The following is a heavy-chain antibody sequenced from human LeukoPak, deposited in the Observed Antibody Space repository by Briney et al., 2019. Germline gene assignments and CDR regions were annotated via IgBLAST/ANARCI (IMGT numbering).Heavy chain of an antibody. CDR2: ISAYNGNT. V-gene: IGHV1-18*01. J-gene: IGHJ4*02. Sequence: ASVTVSCKASGYTFTSYGISWVRQAPGQGLEWMGWISAYNGNTNYAQKLQGRVTMTTDTSTSTAYMELRSLRSDDTAVYYCARDSGHHYYDSSDHSGSWPFDYWGQGTLVTVSS. CDR1: GYTFTSYG. D-gene: IGHD3-22*01. CDR3: ARDSGHHYYDSSDHSGSWPFDY.